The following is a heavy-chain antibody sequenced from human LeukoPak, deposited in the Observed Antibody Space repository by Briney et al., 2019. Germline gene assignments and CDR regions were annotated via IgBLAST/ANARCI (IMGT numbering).Heavy chain of an antibody. Sequence: SETLSLTCTVSGASITSGDYYWSWIRQPPGKGLEWIGYIYYSGSTYYNPSLKSRVTISVDTSKNQFSLKLNSVTAADTAVYFCVRVTTYYYGPGSYSLLDRWGQGTLVTVSS. CDR1: GASITSGDYY. J-gene: IGHJ4*02. CDR3: VRVTTYYYGPGSYSLLDR. D-gene: IGHD3-10*01. CDR2: IYYSGST. V-gene: IGHV4-30-4*08.